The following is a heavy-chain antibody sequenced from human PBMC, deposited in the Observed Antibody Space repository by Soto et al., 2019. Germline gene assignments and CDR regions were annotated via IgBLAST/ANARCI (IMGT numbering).Heavy chain of an antibody. V-gene: IGHV1-18*01. D-gene: IGHD2-15*01. CDR1: GYIFNTYG. CDR2: ISTYNGHT. Sequence: QVQVVQSGAEVKKPGASVKVSCKASGYIFNTYGIAWVRQAPGQGLEWMGWISTYNGHTKYAQKLQDRVTLTTDTSTTAGYMELRSLRSDDTAVYYCIKVDCSGDTCYLGHWGQGTLVTVSS. CDR3: IKVDCSGDTCYLGH. J-gene: IGHJ4*02.